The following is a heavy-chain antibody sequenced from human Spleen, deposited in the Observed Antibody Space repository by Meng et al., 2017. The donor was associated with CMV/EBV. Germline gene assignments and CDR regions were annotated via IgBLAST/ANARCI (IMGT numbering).Heavy chain of an antibody. D-gene: IGHD5-18*01. Sequence: SGFTFSSYAVTLVRQTPGKGLGWVSLIYSAGKNMYYAGSVKGRFTISRDNSKNTLFLQMNSLRAEDTAVYYCARMLIGGYSYGYFDYWGQGTLVTAPQ. J-gene: IGHJ4*02. CDR2: IYSAGKNM. V-gene: IGHV3-23*03. CDR1: GFTFSSYA. CDR3: ARMLIGGYSYGYFDY.